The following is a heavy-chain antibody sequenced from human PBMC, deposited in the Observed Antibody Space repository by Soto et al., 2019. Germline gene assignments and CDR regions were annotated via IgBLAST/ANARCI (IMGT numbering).Heavy chain of an antibody. V-gene: IGHV3-23*01. Sequence: GGSLRLSCAASGFTFSSYAMSWVRQAPGKGLEWVSGITGSGGSTYYADSVKGRFTISRDNSKNTLYLQMNSLRAEDAAVYYCAKGRKQWLAPPYFDYWGQGTLVTVSS. CDR3: AKGRKQWLAPPYFDY. D-gene: IGHD6-19*01. J-gene: IGHJ4*02. CDR2: ITGSGGST. CDR1: GFTFSSYA.